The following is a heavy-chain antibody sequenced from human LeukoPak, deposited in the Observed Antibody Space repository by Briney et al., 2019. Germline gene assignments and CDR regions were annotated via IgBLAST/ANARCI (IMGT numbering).Heavy chain of an antibody. Sequence: KSGGSLRLSCVASGFTFSDSYMTWIRQAPGKGLEWVSFIDKSGTTIYYADSVKGRFTISRDNAKNSLYLQMNSLRAEDTAVYYCARDPHPEFWSGYYYYYMDVWGKGTTVTVSS. V-gene: IGHV3-11*04. CDR3: ARDPHPEFWSGYYYYYMDV. D-gene: IGHD3-3*01. CDR1: GFTFSDSY. J-gene: IGHJ6*03. CDR2: IDKSGTTI.